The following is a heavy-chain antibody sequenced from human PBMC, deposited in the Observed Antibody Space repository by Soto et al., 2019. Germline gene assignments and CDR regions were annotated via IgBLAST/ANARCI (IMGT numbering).Heavy chain of an antibody. CDR2: IYYSGST. D-gene: IGHD2-21*02. Sequence: SETLSLTCTVSGGSVDRGDYYWSWIRQHPGKGLEWIGYIYYSGSTYYNPSLKSRITISVDTSKNQFSLKLSSVTAADTAVYYCARDAVVTPTRAGFDIWGRGTMVTVSS. J-gene: IGHJ3*02. CDR1: GGSVDRGDYY. V-gene: IGHV4-31*03. CDR3: ARDAVVTPTRAGFDI.